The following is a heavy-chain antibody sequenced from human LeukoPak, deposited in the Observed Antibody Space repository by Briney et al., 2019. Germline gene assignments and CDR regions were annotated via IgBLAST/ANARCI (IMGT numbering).Heavy chain of an antibody. V-gene: IGHV4-39*01. J-gene: IGHJ2*01. CDR1: GGSISSSSYY. CDR2: IYYSGST. D-gene: IGHD2-15*01. Sequence: SETLSLTCTVSGGSISSSSYYWGWIRQPPGKGLEWIGSIYYSGSTYYNPSLKSRVTISVDTSKNQFSLKLSSVTAADTAVYCCARWMLPGDFDLWGRGTLVTVSS. CDR3: ARWMLPGDFDL.